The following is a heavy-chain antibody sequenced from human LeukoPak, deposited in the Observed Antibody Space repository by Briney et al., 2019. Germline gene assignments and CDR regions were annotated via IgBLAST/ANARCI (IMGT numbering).Heavy chain of an antibody. D-gene: IGHD2-15*01. CDR2: IKQDGSEK. Sequence: GGSLRLSCAASGFTFSSYWMSWVRQAPGKGLEWVANIKQDGSEKYYVDSVKGRFTISRDNAKNSLYLQMNSLRAEGTAVYYCARGYCSGGSCSNYWGQGTLVTVSS. V-gene: IGHV3-7*01. CDR1: GFTFSSYW. J-gene: IGHJ4*02. CDR3: ARGYCSGGSCSNY.